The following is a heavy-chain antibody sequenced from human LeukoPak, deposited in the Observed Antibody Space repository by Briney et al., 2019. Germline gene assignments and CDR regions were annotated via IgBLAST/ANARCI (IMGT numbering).Heavy chain of an antibody. J-gene: IGHJ4*02. Sequence: GASVKVSRKVSGYTLTELSMHWVRQAPGKGLEWMGGFDPEDGETIYAQKFQGRVTMPEDTSTDTAYMELSSLRSEDTAVYYCATIPRHYYDSSGYYYFDYWGQGTLVTVSS. D-gene: IGHD3-22*01. CDR3: ATIPRHYYDSSGYYYFDY. CDR1: GYTLTELS. CDR2: FDPEDGET. V-gene: IGHV1-24*01.